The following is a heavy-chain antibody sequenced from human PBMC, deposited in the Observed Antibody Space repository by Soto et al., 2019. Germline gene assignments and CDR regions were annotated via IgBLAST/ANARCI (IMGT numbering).Heavy chain of an antibody. Sequence: ASVKVSCKASGFTFTSSAMQWVRQARGQRLEWIGWIVVGSGNTNYAQKFQERVTITRDMSTSTAYMELSSLRSEDTAVYYCAAAPYYDFWSGDSPFDYWGQGTLVTVSS. D-gene: IGHD3-3*01. CDR2: IVVGSGNT. V-gene: IGHV1-58*02. J-gene: IGHJ4*02. CDR1: GFTFTSSA. CDR3: AAAPYYDFWSGDSPFDY.